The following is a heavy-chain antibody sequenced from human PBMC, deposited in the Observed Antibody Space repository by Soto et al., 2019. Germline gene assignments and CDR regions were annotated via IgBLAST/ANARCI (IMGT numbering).Heavy chain of an antibody. CDR1: GYTFTNFG. CDR2: ISAYNGNT. V-gene: IGHV1-18*01. D-gene: IGHD3-16*01. Sequence: QVQLVQSGAEVKKPGASVKVACKASGYTFTNFGTSCVRQAPGQGLEWMGWISAYNGNTNYAQNFQGRVTMTTDTATSTAYMELRSLRSDDTAVYYCARRGTPIDYWGQGTLVTVSS. CDR3: ARRGTPIDY. J-gene: IGHJ4*02.